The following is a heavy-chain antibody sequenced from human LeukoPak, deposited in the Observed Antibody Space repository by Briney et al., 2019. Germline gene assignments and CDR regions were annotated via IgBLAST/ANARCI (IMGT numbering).Heavy chain of an antibody. J-gene: IGHJ4*02. Sequence: TGGSLRLSCAASGFTFSSYEMNWVRQAPGKGLEWVSGISWNSGSIGYADSVKGRFTISRDNAKNSLYLQMNSLRAEGTALYYCAKAYDYGDYAFDYWGQGTLVTVSS. V-gene: IGHV3-9*01. CDR2: ISWNSGSI. CDR3: AKAYDYGDYAFDY. CDR1: GFTFSSYE. D-gene: IGHD4-17*01.